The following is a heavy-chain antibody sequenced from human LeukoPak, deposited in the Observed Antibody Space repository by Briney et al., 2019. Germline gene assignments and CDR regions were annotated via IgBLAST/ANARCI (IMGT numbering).Heavy chain of an antibody. CDR1: GFTFSSYG. CDR2: ISYDGSNK. D-gene: IGHD3-22*01. Sequence: GGSLRLSCAASGFTFSSYGMHWVRQAPGKGLEWVAVISYDGSNKYYADSVKGRFTISRDNSKNTLYLQMNSLRAEDTAVYYCARSLHSSGYYDYWGQGTLVTVSS. V-gene: IGHV3-30*19. CDR3: ARSLHSSGYYDY. J-gene: IGHJ4*02.